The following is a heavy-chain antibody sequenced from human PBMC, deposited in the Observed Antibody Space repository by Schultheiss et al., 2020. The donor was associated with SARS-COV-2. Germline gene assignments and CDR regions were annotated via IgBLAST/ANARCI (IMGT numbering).Heavy chain of an antibody. J-gene: IGHJ6*02. CDR3: AKDGDCSSTSCFAYYYYGMDV. CDR1: GFTFSSYA. D-gene: IGHD2-2*01. Sequence: GGSLRLSCSASGFTFSSYAMHCVRQAPGKGLEYVSAISSNGGSTYYADSVKGRFTISRDNSKNTLYLQMNSLRAEDTAVYYCAKDGDCSSTSCFAYYYYGMDVWGQGTTVTVSS. CDR2: ISSNGGST. V-gene: IGHV3-64*04.